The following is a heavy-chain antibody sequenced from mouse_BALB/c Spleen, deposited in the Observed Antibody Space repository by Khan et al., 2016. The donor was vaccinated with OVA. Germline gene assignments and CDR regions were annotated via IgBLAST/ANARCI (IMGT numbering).Heavy chain of an antibody. CDR1: GYSITSDYA. CDR3: ARSVTITTVVATDFDY. V-gene: IGHV3-2*02. CDR2: ISYSGRT. Sequence: VQLKQSGPGPVNPSQSLSLTCTVTGYSITSDYAWNWIRQFPGNKLEWMGYISYSGRTSYNPSLKSRISITRATSKNQVFLQLNSVTTEDTATYFCARSVTITTVVATDFDYWGHGTTLTVSS. D-gene: IGHD1-1*01. J-gene: IGHJ2*01.